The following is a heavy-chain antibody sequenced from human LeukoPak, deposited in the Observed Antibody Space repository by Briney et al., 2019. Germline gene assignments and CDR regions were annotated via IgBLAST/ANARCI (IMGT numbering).Heavy chain of an antibody. V-gene: IGHV3-23*01. CDR1: GVTFSSYA. J-gene: IGHJ6*04. CDR3: ASETGYFDWLVSPLYYYYGMDV. Sequence: WGALRLSCAASGVTFSSYALSWVRHAPAKGLEWVSAISGSGGTTYNPDSVKGRFTSSRDNSKNTLYRQINSLRAEDTAVYYCASETGYFDWLVSPLYYYYGMDVWGKGTTVTVSS. CDR2: ISGSGGTT. D-gene: IGHD3-9*01.